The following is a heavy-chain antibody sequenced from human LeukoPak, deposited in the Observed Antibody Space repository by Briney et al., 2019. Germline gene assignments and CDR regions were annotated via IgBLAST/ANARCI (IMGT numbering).Heavy chain of an antibody. D-gene: IGHD6-19*01. V-gene: IGHV3-7*03. Sequence: GGSLRLSCAASGFSFNSYWMSWVRQAPGKGPEWVANIHLDGSEKYYVDSVKGRFTISRDNAKNSVYLEMNSLRAEDTAVYYCARRGGWYDDCFDHWGQGSLVTVSS. J-gene: IGHJ4*02. CDR3: ARRGGWYDDCFDH. CDR2: IHLDGSEK. CDR1: GFSFNSYW.